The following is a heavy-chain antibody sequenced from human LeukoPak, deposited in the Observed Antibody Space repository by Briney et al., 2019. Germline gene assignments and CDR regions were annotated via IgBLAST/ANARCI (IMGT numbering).Heavy chain of an antibody. CDR1: GGSFSGYY. D-gene: IGHD1-26*01. CDR2: INHSGST. J-gene: IGHJ5*02. Sequence: SETLSLTCAVYGGSFSGYYWSWIRLPPGKGLEWIGEINHSGSTNYNPSLKSRVTISVDTSKNQLSLKLSSLTAADTAVYYCARHEYSGSYYGLSWFDPWGQGTLVTVSS. CDR3: ARHEYSGSYYGLSWFDP. V-gene: IGHV4-34*01.